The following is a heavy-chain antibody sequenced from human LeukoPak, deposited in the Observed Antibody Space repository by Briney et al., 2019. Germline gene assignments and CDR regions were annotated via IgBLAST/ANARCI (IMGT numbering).Heavy chain of an antibody. D-gene: IGHD3-22*01. J-gene: IGHJ4*02. V-gene: IGHV4-61*02. Sequence: SETLSLTCAVSGGSIRSGNSYWSRIRQPAGKGLEWSGRIYASGSTKYNPSLKSRFTISIDTAKNQFSLELSSVTAADTAVYYCARENMFYHDSRGYYLSYYFDYWGQGTLVTVSS. CDR2: IYASGST. CDR1: GGSIRSGNSY. CDR3: ARENMFYHDSRGYYLSYYFDY.